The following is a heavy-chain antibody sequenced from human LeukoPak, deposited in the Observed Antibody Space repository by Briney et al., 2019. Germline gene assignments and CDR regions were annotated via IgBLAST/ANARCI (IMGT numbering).Heavy chain of an antibody. J-gene: IGHJ4*02. V-gene: IGHV4-61*02. CDR3: ARDCSGGSCYRRGSV. Sequence: SQTLSLTCTVSGGSISSGSYYWGWVRQPAGKGLEWIGRIYTSGSTNYNPSLKSRVTISVDTSKNQFSLKLSSVTAADTAVYYCARDCSGGSCYRRGSVWGQGTLVTVSS. CDR2: IYTSGST. CDR1: GGSISSGSYY. D-gene: IGHD2-15*01.